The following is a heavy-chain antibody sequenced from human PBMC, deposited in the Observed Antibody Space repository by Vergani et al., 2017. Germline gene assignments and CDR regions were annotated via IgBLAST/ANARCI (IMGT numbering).Heavy chain of an antibody. Sequence: QVQLQESGPGLVQPSETLSLTCTVPGGSISSYYWSWIRQPPGKGLEWIGYIYYSGSTNYNPSLKSRVTISVDTSKNQFSLKLSSVTAADTAVYYCARLGYSNTSGWFDPWGQGTLVSVSS. CDR3: ARLGYSNTSGWFDP. D-gene: IGHD6-6*01. CDR2: IYYSGST. V-gene: IGHV4-59*01. J-gene: IGHJ5*02. CDR1: GGSISSYY.